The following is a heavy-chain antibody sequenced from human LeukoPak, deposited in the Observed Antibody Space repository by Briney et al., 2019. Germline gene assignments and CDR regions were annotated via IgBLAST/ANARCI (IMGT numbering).Heavy chain of an antibody. CDR2: IYYSGST. Sequence: PSETLSLTCTVSGGXISTYYCTWIRQPPGKGLEWIGYIYYSGSTNYNPSLKSRVTISVDTSKNQFSLNLISVTAADTAVCYCARPSSGWIDAFDIWGQGTMVTVSS. J-gene: IGHJ3*02. CDR3: ARPSSGWIDAFDI. V-gene: IGHV4-59*08. CDR1: GGXISTYY. D-gene: IGHD6-19*01.